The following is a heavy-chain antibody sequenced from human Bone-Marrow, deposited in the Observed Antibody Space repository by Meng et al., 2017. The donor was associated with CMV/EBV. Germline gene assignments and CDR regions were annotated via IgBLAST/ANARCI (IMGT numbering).Heavy chain of an antibody. CDR3: ARGAPDYYYYYGMDV. J-gene: IGHJ6*02. CDR1: GFTFSSYA. Sequence: GGSLRLSCAASGFTFSSYAMHWVRQAPGKGLEWVAVISYDGSNKYYADSVKGRFTISRDNSKNTLYLQMNSLRVEDTAVYYCARGAPDYYYYYGMDVWGHGTTVTVSS. CDR2: ISYDGSNK. V-gene: IGHV3-30-3*01.